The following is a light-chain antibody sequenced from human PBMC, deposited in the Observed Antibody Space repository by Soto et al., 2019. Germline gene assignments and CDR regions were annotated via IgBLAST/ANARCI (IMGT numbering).Light chain of an antibody. V-gene: IGKV3-20*01. Sequence: EIVLTQSPGTLSLSPGKRATLSCRASQSVRSSFFAWYQQKPGQAPRLLIYDVSVRATGIPDRFSGSGSGTDFTLTINRLEPEDFAVYYCQQYENSVMYTFGQGTKLEIK. J-gene: IGKJ2*01. CDR2: DVS. CDR3: QQYENSVMYT. CDR1: QSVRSSF.